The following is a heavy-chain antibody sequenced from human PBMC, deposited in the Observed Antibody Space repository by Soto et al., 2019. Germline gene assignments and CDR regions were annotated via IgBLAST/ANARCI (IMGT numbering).Heavy chain of an antibody. V-gene: IGHV3-33*01. D-gene: IGHD2-15*01. CDR1: GFNLRSYG. J-gene: IGHJ4*02. Sequence: GGSLRLSCAASGFNLRSYGMHWVRQAPGKGLEWVALIWHDGSKEYYTESVKGRFTVSRDNSQNTVYLQMNSLRAEDTAVYYCVRTGGFYCSSGSCYFDSWGQGTQVTVSS. CDR2: IWHDGSKE. CDR3: VRTGGFYCSSGSCYFDS.